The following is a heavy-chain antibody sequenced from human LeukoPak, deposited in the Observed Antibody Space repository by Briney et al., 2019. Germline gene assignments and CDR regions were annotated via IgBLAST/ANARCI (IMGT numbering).Heavy chain of an antibody. CDR1: GGSFSGYY. D-gene: IGHD4-17*01. CDR3: ARGTVTTPKANFDY. CDR2: INHSGST. V-gene: IGHV4-34*01. J-gene: IGHJ4*02. Sequence: KPSETLSLTCAVYGGSFSGYYWSWIRQPSGKGLEWIGEINHSGSTNYNPSLKSRVTISVDTSKNQFSLKLSSVTAADTAVYYCARGTVTTPKANFDYWGQGTLVTVSS.